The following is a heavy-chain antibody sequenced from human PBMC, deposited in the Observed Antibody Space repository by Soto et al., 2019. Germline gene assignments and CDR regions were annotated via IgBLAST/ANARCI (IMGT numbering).Heavy chain of an antibody. CDR2: IDWDDDK. V-gene: IGHV2-70*01. J-gene: IGHJ6*02. D-gene: IGHD2-2*01. CDR1: GFSLSTSGMC. CDR3: ARIREYCSSTSCYGYYYYGMDV. Sequence: FGPTLVNPTQTLTLTCTFSGFSLSTSGMCVSWIRQPPGKALEWLALIDWDDDKYYSTSLKTWLTISKDTSKNQVVLTMTNMDPVDTATYYCARIREYCSSTSCYGYYYYGMDVWGQGTTVTVSS.